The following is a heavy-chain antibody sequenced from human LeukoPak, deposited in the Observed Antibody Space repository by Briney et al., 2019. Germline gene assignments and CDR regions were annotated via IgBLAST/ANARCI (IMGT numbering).Heavy chain of an antibody. V-gene: IGHV4-59*01. CDR2: VHYSGST. CDR1: GVSIGSYY. CDR3: AKGNGWYYY. J-gene: IGHJ4*02. D-gene: IGHD6-19*01. Sequence: SETLSLTCTVSGVSIGSYYWSWIRQPPGKGLEWIGYVHYSGSTNYNPSLKSRVTISVDTSRNQFSLKLSSVTAADTAVYYCAKGNGWYYYWGQGTLVAVSS.